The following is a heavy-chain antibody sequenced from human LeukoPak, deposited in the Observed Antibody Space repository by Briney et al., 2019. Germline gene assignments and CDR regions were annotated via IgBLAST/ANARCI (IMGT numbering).Heavy chain of an antibody. CDR2: ISSSSSYI. CDR1: GFTFSSHW. CDR3: ARMSSSYFDY. V-gene: IGHV3-21*01. D-gene: IGHD6-13*01. J-gene: IGHJ4*02. Sequence: PGGSLRLSCAASGFTFSSHWMPWVRQAPGKGLEWVSSISSSSSYIYYADSVKGRFTISRDNAKNSLYLQMNSLRAEDTAVYYCARMSSSYFDYWGQGTLVTVSS.